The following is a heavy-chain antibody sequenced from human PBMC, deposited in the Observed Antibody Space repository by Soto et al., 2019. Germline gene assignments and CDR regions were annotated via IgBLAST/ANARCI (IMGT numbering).Heavy chain of an antibody. Sequence: QVQLVQSGAEVKKPGASVKVSCKASGYTFTSYAMHWVRQAPGQRLEWMGWINAGNGNTKYSQKFQGRVTITRDTAASTAYMGLSSLRSEDTAVYYCVRVVGGFWSGYYTDAFDIWGQGTMVTVSS. CDR3: VRVVGGFWSGYYTDAFDI. D-gene: IGHD3-3*01. CDR2: INAGNGNT. CDR1: GYTFTSYA. V-gene: IGHV1-3*01. J-gene: IGHJ3*02.